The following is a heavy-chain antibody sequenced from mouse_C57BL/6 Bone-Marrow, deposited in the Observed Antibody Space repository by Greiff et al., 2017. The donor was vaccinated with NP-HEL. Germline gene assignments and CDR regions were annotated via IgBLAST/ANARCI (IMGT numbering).Heavy chain of an antibody. CDR3: ARDAGGPYYLDY. V-gene: IGHV5-16*01. J-gene: IGHJ2*01. CDR2: INYDGSST. D-gene: IGHD4-1*01. CDR1: GFTFSDYY. Sequence: EVKLVESEGGLVQPGSSMKLSCTASGFTFSDYYMAWVRQVPEKGLEWVANINYDGSSTYYLDSLKSRFIISRDNAKNILYLQMSSLKSEDTATYYCARDAGGPYYLDYWGQGTTLTVSS.